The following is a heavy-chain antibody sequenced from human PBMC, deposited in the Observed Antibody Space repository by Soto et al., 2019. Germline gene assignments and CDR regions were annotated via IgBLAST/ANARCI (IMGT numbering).Heavy chain of an antibody. D-gene: IGHD4-17*01. J-gene: IGHJ3*02. CDR1: GGSISADVSY. CDR2: VYHRGST. CDR3: ARDRGDYDDAFDI. Sequence: QVRLQESGPGLVKPSQTLSLTCTVSGGSISADVSYWSWLRQPPGKGLEWIGYVYHRGSTSYNPPXXXRXXISADTSKTQFSLQLSSVTAADTAVYYCARDRGDYDDAFDIWGQGTMVTVSS. V-gene: IGHV4-30-4*01.